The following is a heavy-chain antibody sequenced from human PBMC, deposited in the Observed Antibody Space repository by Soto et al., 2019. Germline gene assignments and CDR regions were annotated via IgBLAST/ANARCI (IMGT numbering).Heavy chain of an antibody. CDR2: IKQDGSGK. CDR1: GFTFSSYW. Sequence: GGSLRLSCAASGFTFSSYWMSWVRQAPGKGLEWVANIKQDGSGKYYVDSVKGRFTISRDNAKNSLYLQMNSLRAEDTAVYYCARGDGDFWSGYYVWGQGTTVTVSS. CDR3: ARGDGDFWSGYYV. V-gene: IGHV3-7*05. D-gene: IGHD3-3*01. J-gene: IGHJ6*02.